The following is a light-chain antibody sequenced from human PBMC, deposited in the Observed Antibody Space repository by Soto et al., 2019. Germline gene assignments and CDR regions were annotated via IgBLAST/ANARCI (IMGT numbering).Light chain of an antibody. CDR1: QSISSW. CDR3: QHYNTYPWT. Sequence: DIQMTQSPSTLSASVGDRVTITCRASQSISSWVAWYQQKPGEGPKLLIYKASHLESGVPSRFSGSGSGTEFTLTISSLQPGDFATYYCQHYNTYPWTFGHGTKVDI. J-gene: IGKJ1*01. V-gene: IGKV1-5*03. CDR2: KAS.